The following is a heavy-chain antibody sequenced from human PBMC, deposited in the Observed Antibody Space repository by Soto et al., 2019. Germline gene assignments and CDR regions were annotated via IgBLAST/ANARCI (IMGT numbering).Heavy chain of an antibody. CDR1: GFTFSSYL. V-gene: IGHV3-74*01. D-gene: IGHD3-22*01. CDR3: ARDYNYYDSSGYYTPGY. CDR2: INSDGSST. Sequence: GGSLRLPCSASGFTFSSYLMHWVRQAPGKGLVWVSRINSDGSSTSYADSVKGRFTISRDNAKNTLYLQMNSLRAEDTAVYYCARDYNYYDSSGYYTPGYWGQGTLVTVSS. J-gene: IGHJ4*02.